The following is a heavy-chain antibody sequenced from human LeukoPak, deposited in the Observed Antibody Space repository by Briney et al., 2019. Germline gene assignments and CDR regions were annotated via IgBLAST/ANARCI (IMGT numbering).Heavy chain of an antibody. CDR2: IGTAGDT. Sequence: GGSLRLSCAASGFTFSSYDMHWVRQATGKGLEWVSAIGTAGDTYYPGSVKGRFTISRENAKNSLYLQMNSLRAEDTAVYYCARGGNRYCSGGSCYMFDYWGQGTLVTVSS. CDR1: GFTFSSYD. D-gene: IGHD2-15*01. V-gene: IGHV3-13*01. J-gene: IGHJ4*02. CDR3: ARGGNRYCSGGSCYMFDY.